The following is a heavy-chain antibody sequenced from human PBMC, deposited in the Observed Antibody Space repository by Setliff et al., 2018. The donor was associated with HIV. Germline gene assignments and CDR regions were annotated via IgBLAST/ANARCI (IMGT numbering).Heavy chain of an antibody. CDR1: GGSISISSHY. D-gene: IGHD3-10*01. CDR3: ARSISLLRGPLGDVFDI. J-gene: IGHJ3*02. V-gene: IGHV4-39*01. Sequence: SETLSLTCTVSGGSISISSHYWGWIRQPPGKGLEWVGRIYHSGITYYNASLKSRVSISVDTSKNQFSVKLNSVTAADTAVYYCARSISLLRGPLGDVFDIWGQGTMVTVSS. CDR2: IYHSGIT.